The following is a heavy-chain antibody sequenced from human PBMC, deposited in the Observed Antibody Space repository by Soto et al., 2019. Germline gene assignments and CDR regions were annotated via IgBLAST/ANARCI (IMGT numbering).Heavy chain of an antibody. J-gene: IGHJ6*02. CDR1: GYSFTIYC. V-gene: IGHV5-10-1*01. CDR2: IDPSDSYT. Sequence: GPALTLSGDACGYSFTIYCLSWVRPLPGKGLEWMGRIDPSDSYTNYSPSFQGHVTISADKSISTAYLQWSSLKASDTAMYYCATQGAYYYYAMDVWGHGTTGTV. CDR3: ATQGAYYYYAMDV.